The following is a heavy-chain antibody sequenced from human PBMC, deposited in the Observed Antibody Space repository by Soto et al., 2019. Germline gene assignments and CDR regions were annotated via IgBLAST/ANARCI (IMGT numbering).Heavy chain of an antibody. Sequence: ASVKVSSKASGYTFTSYYMHWVRQAPGQGLEWMGIINPSGGSTSYAQKFQGRVTMTRDTSTSTVYMELSSLRSEDAAVYYCARDPTVVVVAATPVDYYYGMDVWGQGTTVTVSS. CDR3: ARDPTVVVVAATPVDYYYGMDV. D-gene: IGHD2-15*01. J-gene: IGHJ6*02. CDR2: INPSGGST. V-gene: IGHV1-46*01. CDR1: GYTFTSYY.